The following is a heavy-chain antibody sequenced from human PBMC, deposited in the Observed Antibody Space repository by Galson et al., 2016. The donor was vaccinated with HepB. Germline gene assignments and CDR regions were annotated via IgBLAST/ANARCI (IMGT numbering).Heavy chain of an antibody. CDR1: GFTFTTYS. CDR3: ARSYGDYGFGPDY. V-gene: IGHV3-21*01. CDR2: ITSGFSFI. J-gene: IGHJ4*02. D-gene: IGHD4-17*01. Sequence: SLRLSCAASGFTFTTYSMNWVRQAPGKGLEWVSSITSGFSFIYYADSVKGRFTISRDNSGNSLYLQMNSLRDEDTAVYYCARSYGDYGFGPDYWGQGTLVTVSS.